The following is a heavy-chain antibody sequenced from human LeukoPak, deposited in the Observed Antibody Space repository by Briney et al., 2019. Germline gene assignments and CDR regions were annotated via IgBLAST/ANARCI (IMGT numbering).Heavy chain of an antibody. Sequence: SETLSLTCAVYGGSFSGYYWSWIRQPPGKGLEWIGEINHSGSTNYNPSLKSRVTISVDTSKNQFSLRLSSVTAADTAVYYCARAGTRRYYYYGMDVWGQGTTVTVSS. D-gene: IGHD6-19*01. J-gene: IGHJ6*02. CDR3: ARAGTRRYYYYGMDV. CDR2: INHSGST. V-gene: IGHV4-34*01. CDR1: GGSFSGYY.